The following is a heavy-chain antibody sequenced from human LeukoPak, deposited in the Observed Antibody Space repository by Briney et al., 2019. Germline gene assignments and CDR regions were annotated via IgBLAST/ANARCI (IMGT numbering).Heavy chain of an antibody. CDR2: INSDGSST. D-gene: IGHD3-10*01. Sequence: SGGSLRLSCAASGFTFSSYWMHWVRQAPGKGLVWVSRINSDGSSTSYADSVKGRFTISRDNAKNTLYLQMNSLRAEDTAVYYCAKVGAYGPHGYAFDIWGQGTMVTVSS. CDR3: AKVGAYGPHGYAFDI. V-gene: IGHV3-74*01. CDR1: GFTFSSYW. J-gene: IGHJ3*02.